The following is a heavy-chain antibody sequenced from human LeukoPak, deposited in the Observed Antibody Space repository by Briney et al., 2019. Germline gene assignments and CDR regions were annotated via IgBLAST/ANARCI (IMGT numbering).Heavy chain of an antibody. CDR1: GCTFTTHS. D-gene: IGHD6-19*01. CDR2: ISIIIFYI. CDR3: ARGRWLDYHLDI. J-gene: IGHJ3*02. Sequence: GGSLKLPCAASGCTFTTHSMNWVRQAPGKGLEWVASISIIIFYIYYAHSVKGRFTISRDNAENSLYLQITRLRREDPAVYYCARGRWLDYHLDIWGQGTIVTVCS. V-gene: IGHV3-21*01.